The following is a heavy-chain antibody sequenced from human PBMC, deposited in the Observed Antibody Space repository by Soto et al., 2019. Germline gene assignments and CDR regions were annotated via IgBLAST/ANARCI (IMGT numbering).Heavy chain of an antibody. CDR2: INHSGST. CDR3: ARGAAVVPSHYYGMDV. V-gene: IGHV4-34*01. Sequence: PSETLSLTCAVYGGSFSGYYWSWIRQPPGKGLEWIGEINHSGSTNYNPSLKSRVTISVDMSKNQFSLKLSSVTAADTAVYYCARGAAVVPSHYYGMDVWGQGTTVTVS. D-gene: IGHD2-2*01. CDR1: GGSFSGYY. J-gene: IGHJ6*02.